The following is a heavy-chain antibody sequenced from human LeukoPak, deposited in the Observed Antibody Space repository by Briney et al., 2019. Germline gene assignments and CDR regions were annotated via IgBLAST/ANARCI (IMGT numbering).Heavy chain of an antibody. V-gene: IGHV4-59*01. CDR1: GGSISSYY. CDR2: ISYSGST. D-gene: IGHD1-7*01. Sequence: SETLSLTCTVSGGSISSYYWSWIRQPPGKGLEWIGYISYSGSTNYNPSLKSRVSISVETSKNQFSLKLSSVTAADTAVCYCARGNWNYASFRFDPWGQGTLVTVSS. J-gene: IGHJ5*02. CDR3: ARGNWNYASFRFDP.